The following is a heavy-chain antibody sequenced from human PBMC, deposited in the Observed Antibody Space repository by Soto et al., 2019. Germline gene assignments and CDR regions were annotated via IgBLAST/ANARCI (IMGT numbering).Heavy chain of an antibody. V-gene: IGHV1-3*04. CDR3: ARATGAGYDFWSGSSTPFDY. CDR2: INTGNGDT. Sequence: ASVKVSCKASGYPFTAYAIHWVRQAPGQGLEWMGWINTGNGDTEHSRKFQGRLTITRDTSASTVYMDLSSLRSEDTAVFYCARATGAGYDFWSGSSTPFDYWGQGTLVTVSS. J-gene: IGHJ4*02. CDR1: GYPFTAYA. D-gene: IGHD3-3*01.